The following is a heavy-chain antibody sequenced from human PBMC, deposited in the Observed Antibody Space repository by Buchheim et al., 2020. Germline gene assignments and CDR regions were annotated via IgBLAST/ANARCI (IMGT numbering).Heavy chain of an antibody. CDR2: VRNKARGDST. CDR1: GFTFSDHH. J-gene: IGHJ3*02. Sequence: EVQVVESGGGLVQPGGSLRLSCVASGFTFSDHHMDWVRQAPGKGLEWVGRVRNKARGDSTEYAASVKGRFTISRDDSKNSLDLQMNSLKTEDTAIYYCTRPIDPSPMWGQGT. CDR3: TRPIDPSPM. D-gene: IGHD2-21*01. V-gene: IGHV3-72*01.